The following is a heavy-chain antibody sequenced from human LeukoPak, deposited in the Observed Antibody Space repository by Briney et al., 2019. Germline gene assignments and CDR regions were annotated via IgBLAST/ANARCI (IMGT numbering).Heavy chain of an antibody. CDR3: ARLTGFDR. CDR2: IIPILGIA. J-gene: IGHJ5*02. D-gene: IGHD3-9*01. CDR1: GGTFSSYT. V-gene: IGHV1-69*02. Sequence: SVKVSSKPSGGTFSSYTISWVRQSPGQGLEWMGRIIPILGIANYAQKFHGRFTITADKSTRTDYMELSSLRSEDTAVYYCARLTGFDRRGQGTLVTVSS.